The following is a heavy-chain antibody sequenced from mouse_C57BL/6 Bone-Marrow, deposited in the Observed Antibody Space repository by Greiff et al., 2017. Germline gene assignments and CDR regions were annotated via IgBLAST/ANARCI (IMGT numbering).Heavy chain of an antibody. CDR1: GYAFSSSW. Sequence: QVQLQQSGPELVKPGASVKISCKASGYAFSSSWMNWVKQRPGKGLEWIGRIYPGDGDTNYNGKFKGKATLTADKSSSTAYMQLSSLTSEDSAVYFCARKGGYGTPFAYWGQGTLVTVSA. CDR3: ARKGGYGTPFAY. CDR2: IYPGDGDT. D-gene: IGHD2-10*02. J-gene: IGHJ3*01. V-gene: IGHV1-82*01.